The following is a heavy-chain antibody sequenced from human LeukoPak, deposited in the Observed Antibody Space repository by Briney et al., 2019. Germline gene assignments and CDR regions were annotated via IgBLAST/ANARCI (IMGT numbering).Heavy chain of an antibody. J-gene: IGHJ4*02. CDR1: GFTFSSYG. V-gene: IGHV3-30*18. Sequence: PGGSLRLSCAASGFTFSSYGMHWVRQAPDKGLEWVAIISYDGSDEYYADSVKGRFTISRDNSENTLYLQMNSLRAEDTAVYYCAKGLRWELRLYFDYWGQGTLVTVSS. CDR3: AKGLRWELRLYFDY. D-gene: IGHD1-26*01. CDR2: ISYDGSDE.